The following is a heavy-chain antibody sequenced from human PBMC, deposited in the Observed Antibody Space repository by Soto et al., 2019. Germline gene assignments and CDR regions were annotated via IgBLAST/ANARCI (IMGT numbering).Heavy chain of an antibody. V-gene: IGHV4-59*01. Sequence: SETLSLTCTVSGGSISGYYWSWIRQPPGKGLEWIGYMYKTGSTVYNPSFKSRVTISVDTSKNQFSLKLNSVTAADTAVYYCARVYSGSYSDSWGQGTLVTVSS. CDR3: ARVYSGSYSDS. CDR2: MYKTGST. J-gene: IGHJ4*02. D-gene: IGHD1-26*01. CDR1: GGSISGYY.